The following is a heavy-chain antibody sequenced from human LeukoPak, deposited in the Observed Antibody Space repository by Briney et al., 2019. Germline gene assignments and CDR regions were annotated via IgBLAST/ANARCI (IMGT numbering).Heavy chain of an antibody. V-gene: IGHV3-21*01. CDR2: ISSSSSYI. D-gene: IGHD5-12*01. CDR1: GFTLSSYS. J-gene: IGHJ4*02. CDR3: ARIAAVATSD. Sequence: GGSLRLSCAAPGFTLSSYSMNWVRQAPGKGLEWVSSISSSSSYIYYADSVKGRFTISRDNAKNSLYLQMNSLRAEDTAVYYCARIAAVATSDWGQGTLVTVSS.